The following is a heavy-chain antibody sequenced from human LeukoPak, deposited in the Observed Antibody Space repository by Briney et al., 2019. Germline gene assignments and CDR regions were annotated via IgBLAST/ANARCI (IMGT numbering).Heavy chain of an antibody. D-gene: IGHD6-13*01. CDR1: GFSLSSYC. Sequence: PGGSLRLSCAASGFSLSSYCMHWVRQAPGKGPVWVSRINSDGSTTNYADSVKGRFTISRDNAKNTLYLQMNSLRAEDTAVYYCARRQYRSSWYYFDYWGQGTLVTVSS. CDR2: INSDGSTT. V-gene: IGHV3-74*01. CDR3: ARRQYRSSWYYFDY. J-gene: IGHJ4*02.